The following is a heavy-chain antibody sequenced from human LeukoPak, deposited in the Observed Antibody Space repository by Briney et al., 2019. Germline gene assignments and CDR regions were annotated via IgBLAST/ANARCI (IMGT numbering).Heavy chain of an antibody. J-gene: IGHJ6*04. CDR3: ARGLRLLSRSAPAVPHV. V-gene: IGHV4-34*01. CDR2: INHSGTT. CDR1: GGSFSDYY. D-gene: IGHD2-21*01. Sequence: SETLSLTCAVYGGSFSDYYWNWIRQPPGKGLEWIGEINHSGTTNYNPSPKRRVTISVDTSKNQFSLRLSAVTAADTAVYHCARGLRLLSRSAPAVPHVWAKGTTVTVSA.